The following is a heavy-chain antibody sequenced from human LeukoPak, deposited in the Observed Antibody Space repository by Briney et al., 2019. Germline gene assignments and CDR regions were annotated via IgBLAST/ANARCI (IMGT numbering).Heavy chain of an antibody. D-gene: IGHD1-1*01. Sequence: GGSLRHSCAASGFTFSSYSMNWVRQAPGKGLEWVSSISSSSRYIYYADSVKGRFTISRDNAKNSLYLQMNSLRAEDTAVYYCAREYNWNDGTGYYYYYGMDVWGQGTTVTVSS. CDR1: GFTFSSYS. CDR2: ISSSSRYI. J-gene: IGHJ6*02. V-gene: IGHV3-21*01. CDR3: AREYNWNDGTGYYYYYGMDV.